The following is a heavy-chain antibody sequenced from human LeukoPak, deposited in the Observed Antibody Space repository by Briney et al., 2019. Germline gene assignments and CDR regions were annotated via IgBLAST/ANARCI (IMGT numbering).Heavy chain of an antibody. V-gene: IGHV4-59*01. CDR1: GGSINSYY. Sequence: SETLSLICTVSGGSINSYYWSWIRQPPGRGLEWIGSIHYSGSTSSNPSLRSRVNISVDKSKNQFSLKLSSVTAADTAVYYCARRVHSSSWSSYFDYWGQETLVTVSS. D-gene: IGHD6-13*01. CDR2: IHYSGST. CDR3: ARRVHSSSWSSYFDY. J-gene: IGHJ4*02.